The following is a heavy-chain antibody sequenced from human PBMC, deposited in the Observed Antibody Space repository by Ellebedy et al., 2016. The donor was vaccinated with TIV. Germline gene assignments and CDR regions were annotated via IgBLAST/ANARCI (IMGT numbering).Heavy chain of an antibody. CDR2: INSDGSST. CDR1: GFTFTQYW. Sequence: GESLKISCAASGFTFTQYWLHWVRQAPGKGPVWVSRINSDGSSTTYADSVKGRFTISRDNAKNTLYLQMNSLRAEDTAVYYCAGAGSSGWEAYFDLWGRGTLVTVSP. D-gene: IGHD6-19*01. J-gene: IGHJ2*01. V-gene: IGHV3-74*01. CDR3: AGAGSSGWEAYFDL.